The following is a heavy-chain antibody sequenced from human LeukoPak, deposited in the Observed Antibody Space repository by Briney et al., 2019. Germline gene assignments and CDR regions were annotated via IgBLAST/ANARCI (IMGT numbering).Heavy chain of an antibody. Sequence: ASVKVSCKASGYTFTSYGISWVRQAPGQGLEWMGWISAYNGNTNYAQKLQGRVTMTTDTSTSTAYMELRSLRSDDTAVYYCARDLRPIRTLRIGAAGMFYFDYWGQGTLVTVSS. J-gene: IGHJ4*02. CDR1: GYTFTSYG. D-gene: IGHD6-13*01. CDR2: ISAYNGNT. V-gene: IGHV1-18*01. CDR3: ARDLRPIRTLRIGAAGMFYFDY.